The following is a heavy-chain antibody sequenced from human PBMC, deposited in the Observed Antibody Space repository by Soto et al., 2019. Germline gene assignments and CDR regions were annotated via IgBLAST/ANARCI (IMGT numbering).Heavy chain of an antibody. CDR3: AKDGYCSCTSCYAFDY. CDR2: ISGSGGST. Sequence: GGSLRLSCAASGFTFSSYAMSWVRQAPGKGLEWVSAISGSGGSTYYADSVKGRFTISRDNSKNTLYLQMNSLRAEDTAVYYCAKDGYCSCTSCYAFDYWGQGTLVTVSS. J-gene: IGHJ4*02. V-gene: IGHV3-23*01. D-gene: IGHD2-2*03. CDR1: GFTFSSYA.